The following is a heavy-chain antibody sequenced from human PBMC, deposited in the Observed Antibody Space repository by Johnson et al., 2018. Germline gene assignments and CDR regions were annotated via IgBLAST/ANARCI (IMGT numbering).Heavy chain of an antibody. D-gene: IGHD3-22*01. V-gene: IGHV3-74*01. Sequence: VQLVESGGGLVQPGGSLRLSCAASGFTFSSYWMHWVRQAPGKGLVWVSRINSDGSSTSYADSVKGRFTISRDNAKNSLYRQMNSLRAEDTAVYYCARDVPDSSGYSFQHWGQGTLVTVSS. J-gene: IGHJ1*01. CDR3: ARDVPDSSGYSFQH. CDR1: GFTFSSYW. CDR2: INSDGSST.